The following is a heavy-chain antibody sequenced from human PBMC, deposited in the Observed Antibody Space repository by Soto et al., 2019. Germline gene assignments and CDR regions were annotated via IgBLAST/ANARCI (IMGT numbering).Heavy chain of an antibody. CDR2: INQDSSGK. CDR1: GFTFSIYW. Sequence: GGSLSLSCAVSGFTFSIYWMSWVRQAPGKGLEWVANINQDSSGKYYVDSVKGRFTISRDNARNLLFLQMNSLRVEDTGVYFCAKDAFSTPSNSWGQGTLVTVSS. CDR3: AKDAFSTPSNS. J-gene: IGHJ5*02. D-gene: IGHD2-8*01. V-gene: IGHV3-7*03.